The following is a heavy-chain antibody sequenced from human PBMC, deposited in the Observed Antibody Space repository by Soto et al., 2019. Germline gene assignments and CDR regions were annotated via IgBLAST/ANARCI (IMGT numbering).Heavy chain of an antibody. CDR3: GRRGPAVGVTGPSDY. Sequence: EVQLVESGGGLVKPGGSLRLSCAAFGFTFSDYAMSWVRQAPGKGLEWVSSINTNSYYIYYGESVKGRFTTSRDNAQNSLYLQMNSLRVEDTAVYYCGRRGPAVGVTGPSDYWCQGTLVIVSS. CDR2: INTNSYYI. J-gene: IGHJ4*02. CDR1: GFTFSDYA. D-gene: IGHD1-26*01. V-gene: IGHV3-21*01.